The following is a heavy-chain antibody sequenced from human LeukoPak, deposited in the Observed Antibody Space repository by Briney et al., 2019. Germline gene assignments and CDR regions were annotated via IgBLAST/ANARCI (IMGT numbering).Heavy chain of an antibody. Sequence: GGSLRLSCAASGFTFSSYEMNWIRQAPGKGLEWVSYISSSGSTIYYADSVKGRFTISRDNAKNSLYLQMNSLRAEDTAVYYCARDSSGYFHWFDPWGQGTLVTVSS. CDR3: ARDSSGYFHWFDP. CDR2: ISSSGSTI. J-gene: IGHJ5*02. V-gene: IGHV3-48*03. CDR1: GFTFSSYE. D-gene: IGHD3-22*01.